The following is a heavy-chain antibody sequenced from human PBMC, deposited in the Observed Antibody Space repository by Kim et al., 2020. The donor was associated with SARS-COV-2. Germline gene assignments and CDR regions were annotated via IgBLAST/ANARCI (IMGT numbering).Heavy chain of an antibody. V-gene: IGHV4-4*02. CDR3: ARSPGIAAAGEFQLDY. D-gene: IGHD6-13*01. J-gene: IGHJ4*02. CDR1: GGSISSSNW. CDR2: IYHSGST. Sequence: SETLSLTCAVSGGSISSSNWWSWVRQPPGKGLEWIGEIYHSGSTNYNPSLKSRVTISVDKSKNQFSLKLSSVTAADTAVYYCARSPGIAAAGEFQLDYWGQGTLVTVSS.